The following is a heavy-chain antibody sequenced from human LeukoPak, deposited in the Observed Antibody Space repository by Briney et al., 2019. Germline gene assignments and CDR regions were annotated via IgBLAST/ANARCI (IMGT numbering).Heavy chain of an antibody. CDR1: GFTFSDYY. V-gene: IGHV3-11*03. Sequence: GGSLRLSCAAFGFTFSDYYMSWIRQAPGKGLEWVSYISSSSSYTNYADSVKGRFTISRDNAKNSLYLQMNSLRAEDTAVYYCAQVAYCGGDCYQDAFDIWGQGTMVTVSS. CDR2: ISSSSSYT. D-gene: IGHD2-21*02. J-gene: IGHJ3*02. CDR3: AQVAYCGGDCYQDAFDI.